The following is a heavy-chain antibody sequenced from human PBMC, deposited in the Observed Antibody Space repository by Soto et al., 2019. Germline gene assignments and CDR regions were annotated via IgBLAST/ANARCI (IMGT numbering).Heavy chain of an antibody. J-gene: IGHJ6*02. CDR1: GFTFSSYA. D-gene: IGHD4-17*01. V-gene: IGHV3-23*01. CDR2: ISGSGGST. Sequence: HPGGSLRLSCAASGFTFSSYAMSWVRQAPGKGLEWVSAISGSGGSTYYADSVKGRFTISRDNSKNTLYLQMNSLRAEDTAVYYCAKGPTFLSEGTVSYYYGMDVWGQGTTVTVSS. CDR3: AKGPTFLSEGTVSYYYGMDV.